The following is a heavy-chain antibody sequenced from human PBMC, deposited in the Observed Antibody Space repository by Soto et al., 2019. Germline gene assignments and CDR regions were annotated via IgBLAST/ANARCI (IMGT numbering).Heavy chain of an antibody. Sequence: QVQLVQSGAEMKKPGSSVKVSCQSSGGTFNTYAMNWVRQAPGQGPEWMGDISPMFGAANYAPKFQGRVTITADESTGTSYMQLRRLTSADAALYFCAREVQVHSPAFVYWGQGTLVTVSS. CDR3: AREVQVHSPAFVY. CDR2: ISPMFGAA. J-gene: IGHJ4*02. V-gene: IGHV1-69*19. CDR1: GGTFNTYA. D-gene: IGHD3-10*01.